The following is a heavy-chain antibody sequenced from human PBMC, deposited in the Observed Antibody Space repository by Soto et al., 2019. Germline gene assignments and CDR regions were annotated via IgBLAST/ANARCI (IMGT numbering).Heavy chain of an antibody. Sequence: QVQLVQSRAEVKEPGASVKVSCKASGYTFTSYDIDWVRQATGQGLEWMGWMNPNSGNTGYAQKFQGRVTMTRNTSISTAYMELSSLRSEDTAVYYCARRRDGDYLNDAFDIWGQGTMVTVSS. V-gene: IGHV1-8*01. J-gene: IGHJ3*02. CDR1: GYTFTSYD. D-gene: IGHD4-17*01. CDR3: ARRRDGDYLNDAFDI. CDR2: MNPNSGNT.